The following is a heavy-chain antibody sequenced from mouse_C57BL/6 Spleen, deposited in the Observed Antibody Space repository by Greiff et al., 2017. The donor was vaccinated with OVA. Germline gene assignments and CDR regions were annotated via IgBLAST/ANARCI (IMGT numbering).Heavy chain of an antibody. D-gene: IGHD1-1*01. J-gene: IGHJ2*01. CDR2: INPSNGGT. V-gene: IGHV1-53*01. Sequence: VQLQQPGTELVKPGASVKLSCKASGYTFTSSWMHWVKQRPGQGLEWIGNINPSNGGTNYNEKFKSKATLTVDKSSSTAYMQLSSLTSEDSAVYYCARNYGSSEGYFDYWGQGTTLTVSS. CDR3: ARNYGSSEGYFDY. CDR1: GYTFTSSW.